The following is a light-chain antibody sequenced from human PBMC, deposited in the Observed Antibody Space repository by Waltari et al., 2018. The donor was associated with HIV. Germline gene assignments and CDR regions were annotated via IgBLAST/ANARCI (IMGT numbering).Light chain of an antibody. CDR3: QQYYLSPWT. J-gene: IGKJ1*01. V-gene: IGKV1-5*03. CDR2: KVS. CDR1: QSISNW. Sequence: DIQMTQSLSTLSASVGDRVTLPCRASQSISNWLAWYQQKPGNAPKLLIYKVSTLEGGVPSRFRGSGSGTEFTLTINSLQPDDFATYFCQQYYLSPWTFGQGARV.